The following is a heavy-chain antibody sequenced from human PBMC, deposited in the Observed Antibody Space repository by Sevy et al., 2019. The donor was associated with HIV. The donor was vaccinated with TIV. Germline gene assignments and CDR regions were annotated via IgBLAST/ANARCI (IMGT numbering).Heavy chain of an antibody. CDR1: GFTVSSNY. CDR3: ASNSGTYSNLKHLYYYYYGMDV. D-gene: IGHD4-4*01. V-gene: IGHV3-53*01. J-gene: IGHJ6*02. CDR2: IYSGGST. Sequence: GESLKISCAASGFTVSSNYMSWVRQAPGKGLEWVSVIYSGGSTYYADSVKGRFTISRDNSKNTLYLQMNSLRAEDTAVYYCASNSGTYSNLKHLYYYYYGMDVWGQGTTVTVSS.